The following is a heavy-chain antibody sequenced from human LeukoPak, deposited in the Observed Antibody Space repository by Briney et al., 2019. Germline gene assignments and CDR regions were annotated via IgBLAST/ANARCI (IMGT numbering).Heavy chain of an antibody. CDR2: IGTVGDT. J-gene: IGHJ4*02. Sequence: TGGSLRLSCAASGFTFSGYDFHWVRQATGRGLEWVSAIGTVGDTHYLDSVKGRFTVSRDNAKSSLYLQMNSLRDEDTAVYYCVRGLSGYCTSTSCYGGYYFDYWGQGTLVTVSS. D-gene: IGHD2-2*01. CDR1: GFTFSGYD. V-gene: IGHV3-13*04. CDR3: VRGLSGYCTSTSCYGGYYFDY.